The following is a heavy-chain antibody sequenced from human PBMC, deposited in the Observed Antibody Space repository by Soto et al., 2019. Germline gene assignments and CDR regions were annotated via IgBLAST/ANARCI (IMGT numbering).Heavy chain of an antibody. V-gene: IGHV4-39*01. J-gene: IGHJ5*02. Sequence: QLQLQESGPGLVKPSETLSLTCTVSGGSISSSSYYWGWIRQPPGKGLEWIGSIYYSGSTYYNPSLKSRVTISVDTSKNQFSLKLSSVTAADTAVYYCARQDRDDFWSGYGWFDPWGQGTLVTVSS. CDR3: ARQDRDDFWSGYGWFDP. CDR2: IYYSGST. CDR1: GGSISSSSYY. D-gene: IGHD3-3*01.